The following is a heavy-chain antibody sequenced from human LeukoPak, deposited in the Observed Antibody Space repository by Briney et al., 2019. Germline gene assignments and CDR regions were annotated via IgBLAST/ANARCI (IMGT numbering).Heavy chain of an antibody. D-gene: IGHD1-7*01. CDR1: GGSISSSYYY. J-gene: IGHJ1*01. CDR3: VQNIPGAIEH. V-gene: IGHV4-39*01. Sequence: SETLSLTCTVSGGSISSSYYYWGWIRQPPGKGLEWIGSIYYSGSTYYNPSLKSRVTISVDTSKNQFSLKLSSVTAADTAVYYCVQNIPGAIEHWGQGTLVTVSS. CDR2: IYYSGST.